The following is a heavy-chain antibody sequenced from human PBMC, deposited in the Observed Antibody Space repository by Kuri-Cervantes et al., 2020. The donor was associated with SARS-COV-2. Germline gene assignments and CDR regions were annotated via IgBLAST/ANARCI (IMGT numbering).Heavy chain of an antibody. CDR2: INHSGST. CDR3: ARENWNYFDY. Sequence: GSLRLSCAVYGGSFSGYYWSWIRQPPRKGLEWIGEINHSGSTNYNPSLKSRVTISVDTSKNQFSLKLSSVTAADTAVYYCARENWNYFDYWGQGTLVTVSS. D-gene: IGHD1-1*01. CDR1: GGSFSGYY. J-gene: IGHJ4*02. V-gene: IGHV4-34*01.